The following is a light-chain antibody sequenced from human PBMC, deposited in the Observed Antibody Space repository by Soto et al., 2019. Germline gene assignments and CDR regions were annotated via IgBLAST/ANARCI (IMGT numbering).Light chain of an antibody. J-gene: IGKJ4*01. CDR2: DAS. CDR3: QQRGDWPLT. CDR1: QSVSSF. V-gene: IGKV3-11*01. Sequence: EIVLTQSPATLSLSPGERAALSCRASQSVSSFLAWYQQKPGQAPRLLIYDASHRATGIPARFSGSGSGTDFTLTISILEPEDFAVYYCQQRGDWPLTFGGGTKVEIK.